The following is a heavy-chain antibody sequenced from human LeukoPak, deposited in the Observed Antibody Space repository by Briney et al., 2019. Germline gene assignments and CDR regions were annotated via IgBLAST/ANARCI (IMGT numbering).Heavy chain of an antibody. D-gene: IGHD6-6*01. Sequence: ASVKVSCKASGGTFSSYAISWVRQAPGQGLEWMGGIIPIFGTANYAQKFQGRVTITTYESTSTAYMELSSLRSEDTAVYYCARDHGSSSYNWFDPWGQGTLVTVSS. J-gene: IGHJ5*02. CDR3: ARDHGSSSYNWFDP. CDR1: GGTFSSYA. V-gene: IGHV1-69*05. CDR2: IIPIFGTA.